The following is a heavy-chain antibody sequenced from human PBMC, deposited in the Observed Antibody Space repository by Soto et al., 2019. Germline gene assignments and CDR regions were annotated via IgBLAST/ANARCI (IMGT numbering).Heavy chain of an antibody. D-gene: IGHD6-13*01. Sequence: QLQLQESGSGLVKPSQTLSLTCAVSGRSMSSGGYSWSRIRQPPGKGLEWIGYIYHSGSTYYNPPLKRRVTISVDSSKNQFSLKLSSVTAADTAVYYCASSHAGAHITAAVHWGQGTLVTVSS. CDR2: IYHSGST. V-gene: IGHV4-30-2*01. J-gene: IGHJ4*02. CDR3: ASSHAGAHITAAVH. CDR1: GRSMSSGGYS.